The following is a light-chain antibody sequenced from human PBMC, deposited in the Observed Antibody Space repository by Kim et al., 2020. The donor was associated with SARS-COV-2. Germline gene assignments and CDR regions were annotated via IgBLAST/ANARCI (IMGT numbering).Light chain of an antibody. CDR1: STNIGAGYY. CDR3: QSYASSLSGWV. J-gene: IGLJ3*02. Sequence: QWVTISCTGSSTNIGAGYYVHWYQQLPGTAPKLLIYGNSNRPSGVPDRFSGSKSGTSASLAITGLQAEDEADYYCQSYASSLSGWVFGGGTQLTVL. CDR2: GNS. V-gene: IGLV1-40*01.